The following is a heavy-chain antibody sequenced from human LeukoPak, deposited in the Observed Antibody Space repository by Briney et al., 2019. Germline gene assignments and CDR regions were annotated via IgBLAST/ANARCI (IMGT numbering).Heavy chain of an antibody. V-gene: IGHV3-74*01. CDR2: INSDGSST. D-gene: IGHD2/OR15-2a*01. CDR1: GFSFSSYW. CDR3: GRDSSAPYYDLDY. Sequence: PGGSLRLSCAVSGFSFSSYWMHWVRQAPGKGLVWVSRINSDGSSTSYADSVKGRFTISRDNAKNTLYLQMNSLRAEDTAVYYCGRDSSAPYYDLDYWGQGTLVTVSS. J-gene: IGHJ4*02.